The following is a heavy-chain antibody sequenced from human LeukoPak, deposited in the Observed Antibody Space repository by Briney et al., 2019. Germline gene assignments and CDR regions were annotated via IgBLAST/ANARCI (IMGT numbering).Heavy chain of an antibody. J-gene: IGHJ4*02. D-gene: IGHD3-22*01. CDR1: GFTFSDAW. CDR3: AARGPSSGYYY. Sequence: PGGSLRLSCAASGFTFSDAWMTWVRQAPGKGLEWVGQIKKKRDGGATDYAAPVKGRFTISRDDSKATVYLLMNSLKTEDTAVYCCAARGPSSGYYYWGQGTLVTVSS. CDR2: IKKKRDGGAT. V-gene: IGHV3-15*01.